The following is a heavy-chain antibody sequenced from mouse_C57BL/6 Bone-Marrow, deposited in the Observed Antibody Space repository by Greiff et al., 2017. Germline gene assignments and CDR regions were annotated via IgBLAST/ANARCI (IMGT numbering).Heavy chain of an antibody. D-gene: IGHD1-1*01. CDR3: ASPLYYGSAWFAY. Sequence: EVQVVESGGGLVKPGGSLKLSCAASGFTFSDYGMHWVRQAPEKGLEWVAYISSGSSTIYYADTVKGRFTISRDNAKNTLFLQMTSLRSEDTAMYYCASPLYYGSAWFAYWGQGTLVTVSA. CDR1: GFTFSDYG. CDR2: ISSGSSTI. J-gene: IGHJ3*01. V-gene: IGHV5-17*01.